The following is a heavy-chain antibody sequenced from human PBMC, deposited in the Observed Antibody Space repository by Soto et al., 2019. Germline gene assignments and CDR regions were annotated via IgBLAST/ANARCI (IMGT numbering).Heavy chain of an antibody. CDR3: AREGDIAVAGNDAFDI. CDR2: IYYSGST. Sequence: SKTLSLTCTVSGGSISSYYWSWIRQPPEKGLEWIGYIYYSGSTTYNPSLKSRVTISVDTSKNQCSLKLSSVTAADTAVYYCAREGDIAVAGNDAFDIWGQGTMVTVSS. D-gene: IGHD6-19*01. J-gene: IGHJ3*02. CDR1: GGSISSYY. V-gene: IGHV4-59*01.